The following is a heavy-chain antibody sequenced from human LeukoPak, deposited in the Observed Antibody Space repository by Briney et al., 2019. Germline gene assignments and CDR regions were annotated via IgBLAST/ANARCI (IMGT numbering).Heavy chain of an antibody. J-gene: IGHJ4*02. CDR3: AKGPNYYDSSGYQNYFDY. CDR1: GFTFSSYG. CDR2: IRYDGSNK. Sequence: GGSLRLSCAASGFTFSSYGMHWVRQAPGKGLEWVAFIRYDGSNKYYADSVKGRFTISRDNSKNTLYLQMNGLRAEDTAVYYCAKGPNYYDSSGYQNYFDYWGQGTLVTVSS. V-gene: IGHV3-30*02. D-gene: IGHD3-22*01.